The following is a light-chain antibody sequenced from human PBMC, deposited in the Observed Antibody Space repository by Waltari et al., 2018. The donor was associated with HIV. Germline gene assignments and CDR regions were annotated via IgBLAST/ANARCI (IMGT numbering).Light chain of an antibody. CDR2: RNN. Sequence: QSVLTQPPSASETPGQRVTISCSGSSSNIGSNYVYWYQHLPGTAPKLLIYRNNQRPSGVPDRFSGSKSGTSASLAISWLRSEDEADYYCAAWGDSLTSFVFGTGTKVTVL. CDR1: SSNIGSNY. V-gene: IGLV1-47*01. CDR3: AAWGDSLTSFV. J-gene: IGLJ1*01.